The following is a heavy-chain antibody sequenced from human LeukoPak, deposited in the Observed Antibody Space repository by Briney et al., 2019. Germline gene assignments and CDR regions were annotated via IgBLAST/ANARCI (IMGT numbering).Heavy chain of an antibody. CDR1: GYTFTSYY. V-gene: IGHV1-46*01. J-gene: IGHJ4*02. D-gene: IGHD5/OR15-5a*01. Sequence: PGASVKVSCKASGYTFTSYYMHWVRQAPGQGLEWMGIINPSGGSTSYAQKFQGRVTMTRDMSTSTVYMELSRLRSDDTAVYYCAGETASRENFDYWGQGTLVTVSS. CDR2: INPSGGST. CDR3: AGETASRENFDY.